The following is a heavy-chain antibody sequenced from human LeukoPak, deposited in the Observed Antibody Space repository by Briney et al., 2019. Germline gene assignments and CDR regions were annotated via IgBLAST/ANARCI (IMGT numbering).Heavy chain of an antibody. CDR2: IIPIFGTA. V-gene: IGHV1-69*05. CDR1: GGTFSSYA. CDR3: ARGGAVAGTEYNWFDP. J-gene: IGHJ5*02. Sequence: GASVKVSCKVSGGTFSSYAISWVRQAPGQGLEWMGGIIPIFGTANYAQKFQGRVTITTDESTSTAYMELSSLRSEDTAVYYCARGGAVAGTEYNWFDPWGQGTLVTVSS. D-gene: IGHD6-19*01.